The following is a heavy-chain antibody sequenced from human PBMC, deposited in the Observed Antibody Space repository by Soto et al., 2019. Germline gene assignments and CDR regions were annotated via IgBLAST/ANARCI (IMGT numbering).Heavy chain of an antibody. CDR3: ARGGYYGSGSCLGY. CDR2: MNPNGGTT. J-gene: IGHJ4*02. Sequence: QVQLVQSGAEVKKPGASVKVSCKASGYTFTSSDINLVRPATGQGLDGMGWMNPNGGTTGDAQKFQGRVTMTRNTSISTADMELISLRSEDTAVYYCARGGYYGSGSCLGYWGQGTLVTVSS. CDR1: GYTFTSSD. D-gene: IGHD3-10*01. V-gene: IGHV1-8*01.